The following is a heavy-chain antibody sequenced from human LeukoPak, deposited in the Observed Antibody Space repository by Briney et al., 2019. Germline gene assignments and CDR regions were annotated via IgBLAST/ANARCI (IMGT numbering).Heavy chain of an antibody. V-gene: IGHV6-1*01. CDR1: GDSVSSDNAA. J-gene: IGHJ5*01. CDR2: TYYRSKWYN. CDR3: ASAHGYIDS. D-gene: IGHD5-18*01. Sequence: SQTLSLTCAISGDSVSSDNAAWNWLRQSPSRGLEWLGRTYYRSKWYNNYAVSVKSRITINPDTSKNQFALQLSSVTPEDTAVYYCASAHGYIDSWGQGTLVTVSS.